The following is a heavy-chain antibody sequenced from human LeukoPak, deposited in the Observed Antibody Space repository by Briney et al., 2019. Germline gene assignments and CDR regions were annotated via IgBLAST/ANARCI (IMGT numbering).Heavy chain of an antibody. CDR2: IYPADSGT. CDR3: GMSGDRVPLQDDVFDV. V-gene: IGHV5-51*01. Sequence: GESLKISCKGSGYSFPNYWIGWVRQMPGKGLEWMGIIYPADSGTRYSPSFQGQVTISADKSISTAYLQRSSLQASDTAMYYCGMSGDRVPLQDDVFDVWGQGTMVTVST. D-gene: IGHD1-26*01. J-gene: IGHJ3*01. CDR1: GYSFPNYW.